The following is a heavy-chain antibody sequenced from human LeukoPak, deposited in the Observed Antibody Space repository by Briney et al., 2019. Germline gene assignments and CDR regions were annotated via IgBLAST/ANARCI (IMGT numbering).Heavy chain of an antibody. CDR2: ISYGGDYT. Sequence: PGGSLRLSCAASGFTFSSYAMSWVRQAPGKGPEWVTRISYGGDYTYYGDSVKGRFTISRDNSKNTLYLQMNSLRVEDTAVYYCANARYNNSDWYGLDYWGQGTQVTVSS. J-gene: IGHJ4*02. D-gene: IGHD6-19*01. CDR3: ANARYNNSDWYGLDY. CDR1: GFTFSSYA. V-gene: IGHV3-23*01.